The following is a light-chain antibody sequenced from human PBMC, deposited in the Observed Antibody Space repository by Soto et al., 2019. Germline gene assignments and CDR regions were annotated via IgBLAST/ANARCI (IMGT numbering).Light chain of an antibody. CDR2: GAS. V-gene: IGKV3-20*01. CDR1: QSVSSSY. CDR3: QQYGKT. J-gene: IGKJ1*01. Sequence: IVLTQSPCTLSLSTGERATLTCRASQSVSSSYLAWYQQKPGQAPRLLIYGASSRATGIPDRFSGSGSGTDFTLTISRLEPEDFAVYYCQQYGKTFGQGTKVDI.